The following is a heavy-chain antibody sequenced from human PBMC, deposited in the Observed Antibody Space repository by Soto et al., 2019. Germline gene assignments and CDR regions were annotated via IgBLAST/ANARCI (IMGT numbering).Heavy chain of an antibody. Sequence: GASGEGLCKASGYTFTSYGISWVRQAPGQGLEWMGWISAYNGNTNYAQKFQGRVTMTTDTSTSTAYMELRSLRSDDTAVYYCARVGGPRYYYDSSGYAQDDYWGQGTLVTVSS. V-gene: IGHV1-18*01. J-gene: IGHJ4*02. CDR2: ISAYNGNT. D-gene: IGHD3-22*01. CDR1: GYTFTSYG. CDR3: ARVGGPRYYYDSSGYAQDDY.